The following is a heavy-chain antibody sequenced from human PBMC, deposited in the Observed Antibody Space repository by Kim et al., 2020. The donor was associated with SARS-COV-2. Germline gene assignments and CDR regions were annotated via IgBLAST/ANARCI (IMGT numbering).Heavy chain of an antibody. D-gene: IGHD3-3*01. CDR2: IKQGGSEK. V-gene: IGHV3-7*01. J-gene: IGHJ4*02. CDR3: ARVSDFWSGYYVFDY. Sequence: GGSLRLSCAASGFTFSDYWMSWVRQAPGEGLEWVANIKQGGSEKYYVDSVKGRFTISRDNTKNSLFLQMNSLRAEDTAVYYCARVSDFWSGYYVFDYWGQGTLVTVSS. CDR1: GFTFSDYW.